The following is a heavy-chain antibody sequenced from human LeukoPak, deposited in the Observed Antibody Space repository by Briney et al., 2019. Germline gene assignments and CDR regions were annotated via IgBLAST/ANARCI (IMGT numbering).Heavy chain of an antibody. CDR1: GFTFSDYY. V-gene: IGHV3-11*01. CDR3: ARETPGYSYAYYYYYYMDV. J-gene: IGHJ6*03. D-gene: IGHD5-18*01. CDR2: ISSSGSTK. Sequence: GSLRLSCAASGFTFSDYYMSWIRQAPGKGLEWVSYISSSGSTKYYADSVKGRFTISRDNAKNSLYLQMNSLRAEDTAVYYCARETPGYSYAYYYYYYMDVWGKGTTVTISS.